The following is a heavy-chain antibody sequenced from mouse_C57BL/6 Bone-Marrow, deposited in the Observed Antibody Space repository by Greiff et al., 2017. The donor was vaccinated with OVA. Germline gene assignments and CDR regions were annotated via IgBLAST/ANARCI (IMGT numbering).Heavy chain of an antibody. D-gene: IGHD1-1*01. Sequence: VQLQQPGAELVKPGASVKLSCKASGYTFTSYWMHWVKQRPGRGLEWIGRIDPNSGGTKYNEQLKSKATLTVDKPSSTAYMQLSSLTSEDSAVEFCARPINYYGSSSCAYWGQGTLVTVSA. V-gene: IGHV1-72*01. J-gene: IGHJ3*01. CDR2: IDPNSGGT. CDR3: ARPINYYGSSSCAY. CDR1: GYTFTSYW.